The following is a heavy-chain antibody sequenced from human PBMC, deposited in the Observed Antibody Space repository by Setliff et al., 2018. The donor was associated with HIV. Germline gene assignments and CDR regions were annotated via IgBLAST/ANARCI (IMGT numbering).Heavy chain of an antibody. J-gene: IGHJ6*03. CDR2: IIPIFGTT. Sequence: SVKVSCKASGGRFSNYGISWVRQAPGQGLEWMGGIIPIFGTTNYAQMFQGRVTMAADESTSTAYMELSSLRSEDTAVYYCARAVVPTYYDVLTGYVYYMDVWGKGTTVTVSS. CDR1: GGRFSNYG. CDR3: ARAVVPTYYDVLTGYVYYMDV. V-gene: IGHV1-69*13. D-gene: IGHD3-9*01.